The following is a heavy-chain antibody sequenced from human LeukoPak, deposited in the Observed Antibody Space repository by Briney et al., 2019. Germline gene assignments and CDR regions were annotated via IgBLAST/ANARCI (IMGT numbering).Heavy chain of an antibody. J-gene: IGHJ3*02. CDR2: ISSSSSTI. CDR3: ARDRDCSGGSCYSGVAFDI. CDR1: GFTFSSYS. Sequence: GGSLRLSCAASGFTFSSYSMNWVRQVPGKGLEWVSYISSSSSTIYYADSVKGRFTISRDNAKNSLYLQMNSLRAEDTAVYYCARDRDCSGGSCYSGVAFDIWGQGTMVTVSS. D-gene: IGHD2-15*01. V-gene: IGHV3-48*04.